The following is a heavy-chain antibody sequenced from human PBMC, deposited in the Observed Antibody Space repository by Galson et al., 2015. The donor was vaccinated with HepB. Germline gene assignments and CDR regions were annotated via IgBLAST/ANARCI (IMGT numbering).Heavy chain of an antibody. J-gene: IGHJ5*02. Sequence: SVKVSCKASGGTFSSYAISWVRQAPGQGLEWMGRIIPILGIANYAQKFQGRVTITADKSTSTAYMELSSLRSEDTAVYYCARGLPMSRPVLGQGAWFDPWGQGTLVTVSS. CDR3: ARGLPMSRPVLGQGAWFDP. CDR1: GGTFSSYA. CDR2: IIPILGIA. V-gene: IGHV1-69*04. D-gene: IGHD6-19*01.